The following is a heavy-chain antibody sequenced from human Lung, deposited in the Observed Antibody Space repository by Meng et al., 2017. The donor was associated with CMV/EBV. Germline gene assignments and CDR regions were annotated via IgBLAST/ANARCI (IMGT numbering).Heavy chain of an antibody. CDR1: GLSFNRHS. D-gene: IGHD1-1*01. V-gene: IGHV3-21*06. CDR2: ISGTSDYT. J-gene: IGHJ4*02. CDR3: ASWNDIDDYMYSFDY. Sequence: GGSLRLXCAGSGLSFNRHSLNWVRQTPGKGLEWVSRISGTSDYTWYADSVEGRFTISRDNARSSLYLQMNSLRPEDTAVYYCASWNDIDDYMYSFDYWGRGXLVTVSS.